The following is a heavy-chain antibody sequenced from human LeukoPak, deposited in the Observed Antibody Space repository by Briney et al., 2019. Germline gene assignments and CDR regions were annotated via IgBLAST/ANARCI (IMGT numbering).Heavy chain of an antibody. CDR2: INPSGGST. CDR3: ARDSNCSSTSCYTTFDY. D-gene: IGHD2-2*02. Sequence: ASVKVSCKASGYTFTSYYMHWVRQAPGQGLEWMGIINPSGGSTSYAQKFQGRVTMTRDTSTNTVYMELSSLRSEDTAVYYCARDSNCSSTSCYTTFDYWGQGTLVTVSS. J-gene: IGHJ4*02. V-gene: IGHV1-46*01. CDR1: GYTFTSYY.